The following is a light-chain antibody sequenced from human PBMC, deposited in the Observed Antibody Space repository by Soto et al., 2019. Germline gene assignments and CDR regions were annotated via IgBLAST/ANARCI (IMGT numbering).Light chain of an antibody. Sequence: DIQMTQSPSSLSASVGDRVTITCRASQSINNYLNWYQQKPGEVPKLLIFTASTLQSGVPSRFSGSVSGTDFTLAISNLQPEDFATYYCQQTYSTSLTFGQGTKVEIK. CDR2: TAS. CDR3: QQTYSTSLT. CDR1: QSINNY. V-gene: IGKV1-39*01. J-gene: IGKJ1*01.